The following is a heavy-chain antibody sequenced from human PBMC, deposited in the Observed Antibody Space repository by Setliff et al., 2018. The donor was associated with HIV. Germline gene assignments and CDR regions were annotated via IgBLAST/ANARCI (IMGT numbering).Heavy chain of an antibody. CDR3: ARDNGRYFDRGWFDP. CDR2: ISASATYI. D-gene: IGHD3-9*01. V-gene: IGHV3-21*01. Sequence: GGSLRLSCAASGFTFSNYSMNWVRQTPGKVLEWVSSISASATYIYYADSVKGRFTISRDNAENSLYLQMNSLKAEDTAVYYCARDNGRYFDRGWFDPWGRGALVTVSA. J-gene: IGHJ5*02. CDR1: GFTFSNYS.